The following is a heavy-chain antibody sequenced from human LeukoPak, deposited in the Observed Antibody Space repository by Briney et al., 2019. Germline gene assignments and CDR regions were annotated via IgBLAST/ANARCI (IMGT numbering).Heavy chain of an antibody. CDR2: IYYSGST. D-gene: IGHD2-15*01. V-gene: IGHV4-39*07. J-gene: IGHJ4*02. CDR1: GGSISSSSYY. CDR3: ARQGYCGGGSCYSS. Sequence: SETLSLTCTVSGGSISSSSYYWGWIRQPPGKGLEWIGSIYYSGSTYYNPSLKSRVTISVDTSKNQFSLKLSSVTAADTAVYYCARQGYCGGGSCYSSWGQGTLVTVSS.